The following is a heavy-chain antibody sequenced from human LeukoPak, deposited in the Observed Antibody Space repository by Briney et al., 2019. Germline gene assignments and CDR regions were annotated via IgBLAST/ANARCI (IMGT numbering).Heavy chain of an antibody. CDR3: ARVRCSSNSCFPDY. CDR1: GFTFSSFG. CDR2: IWHDGSNK. J-gene: IGHJ4*02. V-gene: IGHV3-33*01. D-gene: IGHD2-2*01. Sequence: GGSLRLSCAASGFTFSSFGMHWVRQAPGTGLEWVALIWHDGSNKYYGDSVKGRFTISRDNAKNSLFLQMNSLRAEDTAVYYCARVRCSSNSCFPDYWGQGTLVTVSS.